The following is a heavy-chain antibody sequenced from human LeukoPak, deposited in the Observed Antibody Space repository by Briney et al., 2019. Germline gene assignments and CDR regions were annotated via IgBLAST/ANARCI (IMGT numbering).Heavy chain of an antibody. V-gene: IGHV3-23*01. D-gene: IGHD6-13*01. J-gene: IGHJ4*02. CDR3: AKVFYPAAGTGRVDFPFDY. Sequence: GGTLRLSCAASGFTFSSYAMSWVRQAPGKGLKWVSSISGSGGSTYYADSVKGRFTISRDNSKTTLYLQMNSLRAEDTAVYYCAKVFYPAAGTGRVDFPFDYWGQGTLVTVSS. CDR1: GFTFSSYA. CDR2: ISGSGGST.